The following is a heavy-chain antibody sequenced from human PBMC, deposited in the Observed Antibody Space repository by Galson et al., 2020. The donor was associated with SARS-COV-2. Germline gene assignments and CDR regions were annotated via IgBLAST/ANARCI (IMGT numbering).Heavy chain of an antibody. D-gene: IGHD5-18*01. CDR2: IYYSGTA. V-gene: IGHV4-31*03. CDR1: GGSISSGGYY. CDR3: ARRGGGYNYGFDWYFDL. Sequence: ASETLSLTCTVSGGSISSGGYYWSWIRQHPGKGLQWIGYIYYSGTAYYNPSLKSRVTISVDTSKNQFSLILNSVTAADTAVYYCARRGGGYNYGFDWYFDLWGRGTLVIVSS. J-gene: IGHJ2*01.